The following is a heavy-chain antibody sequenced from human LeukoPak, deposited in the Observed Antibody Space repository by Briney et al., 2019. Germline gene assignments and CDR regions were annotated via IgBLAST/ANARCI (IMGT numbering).Heavy chain of an antibody. V-gene: IGHV1-69*05. D-gene: IGHD4-17*01. J-gene: IGHJ4*02. CDR1: GGTFSSYA. Sequence: SVKVSCKASGGTFSSYAISWVRQAPGQGLEWMGGIIPIFGTANYAQKFQGRVTITTDESTSTAYMELSGLRSEDTAVYYCASNDYGDYVNFDYWGQGTLVTVSS. CDR3: ASNDYGDYVNFDY. CDR2: IIPIFGTA.